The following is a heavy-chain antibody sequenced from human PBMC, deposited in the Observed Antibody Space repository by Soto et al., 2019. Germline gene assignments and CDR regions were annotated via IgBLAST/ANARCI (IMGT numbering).Heavy chain of an antibody. CDR2: IKPISDIT. J-gene: IGHJ5*02. V-gene: IGHV1-69*13. CDR3: ARDPATINKLIGVWFDP. Sequence: QVHLVQSVSELKTPGASVKVSCQASGHTSTHNGVSWVRRAPGQGLEWMGGIKPISDITNYAQRFQGRVTFTADASTSTVYLELSSLRSEDTAMYYCARDPATINKLIGVWFDPWGQGTLVTVSS. D-gene: IGHD4-4*01. CDR1: GHTSTHNG.